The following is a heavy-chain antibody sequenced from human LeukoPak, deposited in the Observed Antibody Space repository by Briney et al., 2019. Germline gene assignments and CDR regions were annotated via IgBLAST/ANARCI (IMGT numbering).Heavy chain of an antibody. Sequence: GGSLTLSRSASGFTFRSYAMYWVRQAPGKGLEYVSAISTNGCSTYYADSVEGRFTISRDNSKNTLYLQMSRLRAEDTAVYYCVKVTKDYGDYAARYWGQGTLVTVSS. J-gene: IGHJ4*02. CDR3: VKVTKDYGDYAARY. CDR2: ISTNGCST. D-gene: IGHD4-17*01. CDR1: GFTFRSYA. V-gene: IGHV3-64D*06.